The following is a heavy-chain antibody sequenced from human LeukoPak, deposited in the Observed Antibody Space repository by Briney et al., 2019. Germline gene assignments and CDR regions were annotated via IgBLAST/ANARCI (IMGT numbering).Heavy chain of an antibody. CDR2: ISGSGGST. CDR3: AKKSGGDCHDY. D-gene: IGHD2-21*02. CDR1: GFTFITYA. V-gene: IGHV3-23*01. Sequence: GGSLRLSCAASGFTFITYAMSWVRQAPGKGLEWVSAISGSGGSTYYADSVKGRFAISRDNSKNTLYLQINSLRAEDTALYYCAKKSGGDCHDYWGQGTLVTVSS. J-gene: IGHJ4*02.